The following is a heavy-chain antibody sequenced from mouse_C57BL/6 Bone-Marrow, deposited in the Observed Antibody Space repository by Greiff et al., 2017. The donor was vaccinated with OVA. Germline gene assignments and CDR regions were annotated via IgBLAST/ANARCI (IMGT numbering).Heavy chain of an antibody. CDR1: GYTFTSYW. CDR3: ARTLTFDY. J-gene: IGHJ2*01. CDR2: IDPSDSYT. D-gene: IGHD4-1*01. Sequence: QVQLKQPGAELVRPGTSVKLSCKASGYTFTSYWMHWVKQRPGQGLEWIGVIDPSDSYTNYNQKFKGKATLTVDTPSSTAYMQLSSLTSEDSAVYYCARTLTFDYWGQGTTLTVSS. V-gene: IGHV1-59*01.